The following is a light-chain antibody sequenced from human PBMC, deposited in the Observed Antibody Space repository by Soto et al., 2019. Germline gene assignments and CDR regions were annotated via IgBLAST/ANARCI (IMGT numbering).Light chain of an antibody. CDR3: SSYGGRYTYL. CDR1: STDVGGYNY. V-gene: IGLV2-8*01. CDR2: EVS. J-gene: IGLJ1*01. Sequence: QSALTQPPSAAGSPGQSVTISCTGTSTDVGGYNYVSWYQQYPGKAPKLMIYEVSKRPSGVPDRFSGSKSGNTASLTVSGLQAEAEADYYCSSYGGRYTYLFGHGTKVTV.